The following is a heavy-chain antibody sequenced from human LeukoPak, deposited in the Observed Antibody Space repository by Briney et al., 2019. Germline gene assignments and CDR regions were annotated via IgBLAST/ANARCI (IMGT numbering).Heavy chain of an antibody. CDR2: IYYSGST. Sequence: SETLSLTCTVSGGSISSSSYYWGWIRQPPGKGLEWIGSIYYSGSTYYNPSLKSRVTISVDTSKNQFSLKLSSVTAADTAVYYCARVNDYADYFDYWGRGTLVTVSS. CDR1: GGSISSSSYY. J-gene: IGHJ4*02. CDR3: ARVNDYADYFDY. V-gene: IGHV4-39*07. D-gene: IGHD1-1*01.